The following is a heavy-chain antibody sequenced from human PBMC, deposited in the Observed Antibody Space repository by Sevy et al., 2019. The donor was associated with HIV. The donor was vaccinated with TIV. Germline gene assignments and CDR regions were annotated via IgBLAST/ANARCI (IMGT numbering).Heavy chain of an antibody. Sequence: GGSLRLSCAASTFTFNDYWMNWVRQAPGKGLEWVANINQHGSEKYFVDSVKGRFTISRDNAKNSLYLQMNSRRAEDTAVYYWARWGGGLDVWGQGTTVTVSS. D-gene: IGHD3-16*01. V-gene: IGHV3-7*01. CDR2: INQHGSEK. CDR3: ARWGGGLDV. J-gene: IGHJ6*02. CDR1: TFTFNDYW.